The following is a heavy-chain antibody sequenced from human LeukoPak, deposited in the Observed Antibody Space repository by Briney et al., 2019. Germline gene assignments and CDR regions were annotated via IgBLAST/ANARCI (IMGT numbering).Heavy chain of an antibody. CDR3: ASRNWGRPFDY. Sequence: GGSLRLSCAASGFTFSSYEMNWVGQAPGKRLEWVSYISSSGSTIYYADSVKGRFTISRDNAKNSLYLQMNSLRAEDTAVYYCASRNWGRPFDYWGQGTLVTVSS. CDR1: GFTFSSYE. J-gene: IGHJ4*02. D-gene: IGHD7-27*01. V-gene: IGHV3-48*03. CDR2: ISSSGSTI.